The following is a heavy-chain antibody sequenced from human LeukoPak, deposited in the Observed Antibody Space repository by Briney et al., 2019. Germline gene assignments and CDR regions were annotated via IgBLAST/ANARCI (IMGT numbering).Heavy chain of an antibody. CDR1: GYTFTGYY. CDR3: ASGEYCSSTSCLWGFDY. D-gene: IGHD2-2*01. CDR2: INPNSGGT. J-gene: IGHJ4*02. V-gene: IGHV1-2*02. Sequence: ASVKVSCKASGYTFTGYYMHWVRQAPGQGLEWMGWINPNSGGTNYAQKFQGRVTMTRDTSISTAYMELSRLRSDDTAVYYCASGEYCSSTSCLWGFDYWGQGTLVTVSS.